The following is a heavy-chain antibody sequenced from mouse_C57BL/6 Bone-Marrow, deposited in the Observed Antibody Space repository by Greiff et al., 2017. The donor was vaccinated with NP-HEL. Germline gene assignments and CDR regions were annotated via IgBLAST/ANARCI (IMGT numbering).Heavy chain of an antibody. CDR1: GFNIKDYY. D-gene: IGHD2-4*01. V-gene: IGHV14-1*01. CDR2: IDPEDGDT. CDR3: TTEDYPYYYAMDY. J-gene: IGHJ4*01. Sequence: VQLQQSGAELVRPGASVKLSCTASGFNIKDYYMHWVKQRPEQGLEWIGRIDPEDGDTEYAPKFQGKATMTADTSSNTADLQLSSLTSEDTAVYYCTTEDYPYYYAMDYWGQGTSVTVSS.